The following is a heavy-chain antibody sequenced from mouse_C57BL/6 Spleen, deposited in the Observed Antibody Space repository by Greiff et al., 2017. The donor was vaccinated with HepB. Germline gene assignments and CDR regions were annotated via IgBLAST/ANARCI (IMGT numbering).Heavy chain of an antibody. J-gene: IGHJ1*03. D-gene: IGHD2-3*01. Sequence: LVESGAELVRPGASVKLSCKASGYTFTDYYINWVKQRPGQGLEWIARIYPGSGNTYYNEKFKAKATLTAEKSSSTAYMQLSSLTSEDSAVYFCARYGYYEYFDVWGTGTTVTVSS. CDR3: ARYGYYEYFDV. CDR1: GYTFTDYY. CDR2: IYPGSGNT. V-gene: IGHV1-76*01.